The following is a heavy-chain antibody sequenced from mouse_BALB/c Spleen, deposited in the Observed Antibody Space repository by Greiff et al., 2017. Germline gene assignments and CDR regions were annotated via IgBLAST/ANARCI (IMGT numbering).Heavy chain of an antibody. CDR1: GYTFTSYV. CDR3: ARGGNLYYYAMDY. V-gene: IGHV1S137*01. J-gene: IGHJ4*01. Sequence: QVQLKQSGPELVKPGASVKMSCKASGYTFTSYVMHWVKQSHAKSLEWIGVISTYSGNTNYNQKFKGKATMTVDKSSSTAYMELARLTSEDSAIYYCARGGNLYYYAMDYWGQGTSVTVSS. D-gene: IGHD2-1*01. CDR2: ISTYSGNT.